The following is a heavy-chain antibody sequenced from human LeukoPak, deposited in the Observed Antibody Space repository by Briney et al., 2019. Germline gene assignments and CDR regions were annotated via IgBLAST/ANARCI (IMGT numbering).Heavy chain of an antibody. CDR2: IYSGGST. V-gene: IGHV3-66*01. D-gene: IGHD3-22*01. CDR3: ARGRYDSSGYYSIFDY. J-gene: IGHJ4*02. Sequence: GGSLRLSCAASGFTFSSYAMSWVRQAPGKGLEWVSVIYSGGSTYYSDSVKGRFTISRDNSKNTLYLQMNSLRAEDTAVYYCARGRYDSSGYYSIFDYWGQGTLVTVSS. CDR1: GFTFSSYA.